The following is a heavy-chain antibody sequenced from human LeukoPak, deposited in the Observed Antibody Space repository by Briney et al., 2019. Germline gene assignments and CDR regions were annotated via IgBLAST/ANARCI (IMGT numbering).Heavy chain of an antibody. V-gene: IGHV1-18*01. CDR1: GYTFTSYG. CDR2: ISAYNGNT. CDR3: ARVSRTFGGVIVIQGIDY. D-gene: IGHD3-16*02. J-gene: IGHJ4*02. Sequence: ASVTVSCKASGYTFTSYGISWVRQAPGQGREWMGWISAYNGNTNYAQKLQGRVTITKDTATSTAYMELRSLRSDDTAVYYCARVSRTFGGVIVIQGIDYWGQGTLVTVSS.